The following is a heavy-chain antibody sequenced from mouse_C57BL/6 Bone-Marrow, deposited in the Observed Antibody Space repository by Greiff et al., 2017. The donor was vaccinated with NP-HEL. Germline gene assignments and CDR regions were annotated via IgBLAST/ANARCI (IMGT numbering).Heavy chain of an antibody. CDR3: ARWARGGYAMDY. Sequence: VQLQQSGAELVKPGASVKISCKASGYAFSSYWMNWVKQRPGKGLEWIGQIYPGDGDTNYNGKFKGKATLTADKSSSTAYMQLSSLTSEDSAVYFCARWARGGYAMDYWGQGTSVTVSS. J-gene: IGHJ4*01. V-gene: IGHV1-80*01. CDR2: IYPGDGDT. CDR1: GYAFSSYW.